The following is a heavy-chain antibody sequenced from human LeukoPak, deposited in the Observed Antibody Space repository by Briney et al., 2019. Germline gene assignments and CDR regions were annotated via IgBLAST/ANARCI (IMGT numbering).Heavy chain of an antibody. V-gene: IGHV3-21*04. CDR2: ISSSSSYI. D-gene: IGHD3-10*01. Sequence: GGSLRLSCAASGFTFSSYSMNWVRQAPGKGLEWVSSISSSSSYIYYADSVKGRFTISRDNAKNSLYLQMNSLRAEDTAVYYCARYGFSGFYYYYMDVWGKGTTVTISS. CDR3: ARYGFSGFYYYYMDV. J-gene: IGHJ6*03. CDR1: GFTFSSYS.